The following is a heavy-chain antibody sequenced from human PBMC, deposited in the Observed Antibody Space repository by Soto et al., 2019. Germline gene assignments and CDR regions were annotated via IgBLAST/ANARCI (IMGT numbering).Heavy chain of an antibody. Sequence: QVQLVQSGAEVKKPGASVKVSCKASGYTFTDYYIHWVRQAPGQGLQWLGWINPTNSGTRYARSFQGRVTVTRNTSISTACMGLSSPRFYDTAVYYGARGITSRLVFYYYYMDVWGFGSTVTVSS. CDR3: ARGITSRLVFYYYYMDV. J-gene: IGHJ6*03. CDR1: GYTFTDYY. CDR2: INPTNSGT. V-gene: IGHV1-2*02.